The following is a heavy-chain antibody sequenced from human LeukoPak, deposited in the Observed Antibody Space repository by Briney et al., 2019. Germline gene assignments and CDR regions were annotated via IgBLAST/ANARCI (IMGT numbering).Heavy chain of an antibody. V-gene: IGHV4-59*01. CDR3: AREDGDDLGISSFDI. CDR1: VGSISSYY. D-gene: IGHD4-17*01. CDR2: IYYSGST. J-gene: IGHJ3*02. Sequence: WETLSLTCTVSVGSISSYYWSWIRQPPGKGLEWIGYIYYSGSTNYNPSLKSRVTISVDTSKNQFSLKLSSVTAADTAVYYCAREDGDDLGISSFDIWGQGTMVTVSS.